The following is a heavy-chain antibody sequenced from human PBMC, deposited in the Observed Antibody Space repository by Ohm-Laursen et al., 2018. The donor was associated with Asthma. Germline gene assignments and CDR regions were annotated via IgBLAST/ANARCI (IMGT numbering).Heavy chain of an antibody. CDR3: AKDEYSTTLGVGAFDF. D-gene: IGHD6-13*01. CDR2: ISLGGGGT. J-gene: IGHJ3*01. V-gene: IGHV3-23*01. Sequence: SLRLSCAASKFTFSNHWMNWVRQAPGKGLEWVSTISLGGGGTYFADSVRGRFTISRDNSNNMLYLHMNSLRADDTAVYYCAKDEYSTTLGVGAFDFWGQGTMVTVSS. CDR1: KFTFSNHW.